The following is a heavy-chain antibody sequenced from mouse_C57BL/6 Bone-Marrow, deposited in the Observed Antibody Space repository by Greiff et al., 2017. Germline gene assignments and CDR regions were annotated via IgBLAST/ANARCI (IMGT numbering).Heavy chain of an antibody. V-gene: IGHV1-78*01. CDR2: IYPRDGST. Sequence: QVQLKESDAELVKPGASVKISCKVSGYTFTDHTIHWMKQRPEQGLEWIGYIYPRDGSTKYNEKFKGKATLTADKSSRTAYMQLNSLTSEDSAVYFCASGRYYGSSVYFDFWGQGTTLTVSS. D-gene: IGHD1-1*01. CDR1: GYTFTDHT. CDR3: ASGRYYGSSVYFDF. J-gene: IGHJ2*01.